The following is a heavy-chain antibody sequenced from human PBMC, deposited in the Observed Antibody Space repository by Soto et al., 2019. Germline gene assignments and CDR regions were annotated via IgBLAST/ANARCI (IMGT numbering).Heavy chain of an antibody. V-gene: IGHV3-33*01. D-gene: IGHD3-9*01. J-gene: IGHJ6*02. CDR3: GRDPKTGWAYGLDV. Sequence: QEQLVESGGGVVQPDQSLRLACATSGFNFDNYAMHWVRQAPGKGLEWLAVIWSDGTEKFYADSVEGRFAISRDSSKNTLYLQMTSLRADDTATYYCGRDPKTGWAYGLDVWGQGTTVTVSS. CDR1: GFNFDNYA. CDR2: IWSDGTEK.